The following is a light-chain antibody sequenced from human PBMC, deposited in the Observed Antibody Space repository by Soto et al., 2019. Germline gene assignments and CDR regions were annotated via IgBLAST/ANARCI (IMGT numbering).Light chain of an antibody. V-gene: IGLV2-8*01. CDR3: SSHGGANNFYV. CDR1: SSDIGAYDY. CDR2: EVS. Sequence: QSALTQPPSSSVSPGQSVTISCTGTSSDIGAYDYVSWYQQHPGKVPKLMIYEVSKRPSGVPDRFSASKSGNTASLTVSGFQAEDEADYYCSSHGGANNFYVFGTGTKLTVL. J-gene: IGLJ1*01.